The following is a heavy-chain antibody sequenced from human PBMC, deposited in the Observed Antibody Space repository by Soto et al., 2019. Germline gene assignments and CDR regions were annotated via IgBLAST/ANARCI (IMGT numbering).Heavy chain of an antibody. V-gene: IGHV1-69*13. CDR3: ARSRDGYNSDY. J-gene: IGHJ4*02. D-gene: IGHD5-12*01. CDR1: GGTFSSYA. Sequence: GASVKVSCKASGGTFSSYAISWVRQAPGQGLEWMGGIIPIFGTANYAQKFQGRVTITADESTSTAYMELSSPRSEDTAVYYCARSRDGYNSDYWGQGTLVTVSS. CDR2: IIPIFGTA.